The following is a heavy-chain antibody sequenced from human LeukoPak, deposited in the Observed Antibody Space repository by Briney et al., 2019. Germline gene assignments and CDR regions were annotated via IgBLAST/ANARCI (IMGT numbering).Heavy chain of an antibody. J-gene: IGHJ4*02. D-gene: IGHD3-22*01. CDR3: RSGYRHPYHFES. CDR2: ISSSGSTI. Sequence: GGSLRLSCAASGFTSSDYYMSWIRQAPGKGLEWVSYISSSGSTIYYADSVKGRFTISRDNSKNTLSLQMNSLRADDTAIYYTRSGYRHPYHFESWGQGTLVIVSS. CDR1: GFTSSDYY. V-gene: IGHV3-11*01.